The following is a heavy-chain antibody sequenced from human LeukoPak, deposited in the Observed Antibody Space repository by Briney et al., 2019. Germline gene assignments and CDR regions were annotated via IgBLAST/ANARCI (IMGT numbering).Heavy chain of an antibody. D-gene: IGHD5-18*01. Sequence: SETLSPTCTVSGGSISSNYWSWIRQPPGKGLEWIGYIYYSGSTNYNPSLKSRVTISVDTSKNQFSLKLSSVTAADTAMYYCARGRDSPGPWGQGTLVIVSS. J-gene: IGHJ5*02. V-gene: IGHV4-59*01. CDR3: ARGRDSPGP. CDR1: GGSISSNY. CDR2: IYYSGST.